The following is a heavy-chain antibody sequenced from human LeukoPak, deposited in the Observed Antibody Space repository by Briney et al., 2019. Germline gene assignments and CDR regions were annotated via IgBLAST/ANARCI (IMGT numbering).Heavy chain of an antibody. D-gene: IGHD3-22*01. J-gene: IGHJ3*02. Sequence: HPGGSLRLSCAASGFTFDDHVMSWVRQAPGKGLEWVSGINWNGGSIGYADSVKGRFTISRDNSKNFLYLQMNSLRAEDTALYHCVRDHDSSGYLESAFDIWGQGTMVTVSS. CDR2: INWNGGSI. V-gene: IGHV3-20*01. CDR1: GFTFDDHV. CDR3: VRDHDSSGYLESAFDI.